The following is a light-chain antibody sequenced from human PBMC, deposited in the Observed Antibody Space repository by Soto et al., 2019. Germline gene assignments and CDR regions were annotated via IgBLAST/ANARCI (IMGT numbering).Light chain of an antibody. CDR1: KSNIGNNY. J-gene: IGLJ1*01. CDR2: DNI. V-gene: IGLV1-51*01. CDR3: GTWDSSLSVVV. Sequence: QSVLTQPPSVSGALGQRVTISCTGSKSNIGNNYVSWYQQLPGTGPKLVIYDNIYRPSGIPDRFSGSKSGTSATLGITGLQNGDDADYYCGTWDSSLSVVVFGTGTKGTVL.